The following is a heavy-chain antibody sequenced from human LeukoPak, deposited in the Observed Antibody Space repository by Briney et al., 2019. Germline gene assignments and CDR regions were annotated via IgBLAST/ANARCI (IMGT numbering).Heavy chain of an antibody. CDR2: TYYRSKWYN. CDR3: ARERAYNWNDGMRDYYGMDV. Sequence: SQTLSLTCAISGDSVSSNSAAWNWIRQSPSRGLEWLGRTYYRSKWYNDYAVSVKSRITINPDTSKNQFSLQLNSVTPEDTAVYYCARERAYNWNDGMRDYYGMDVWGQGTTVTVSS. CDR1: GDSVSSNSAA. V-gene: IGHV6-1*01. J-gene: IGHJ6*02. D-gene: IGHD1-20*01.